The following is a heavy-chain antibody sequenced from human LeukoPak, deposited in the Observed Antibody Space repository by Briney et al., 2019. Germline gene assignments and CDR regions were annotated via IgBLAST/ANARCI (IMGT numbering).Heavy chain of an antibody. D-gene: IGHD2-2*02. CDR2: INPSGGTT. CDR3: ASPAAAISAANAFDI. Sequence: ASVKVSCKASGYTFTNFYIHWVRQAPGQGLEWMGKINPSGGTTSYAQKFQGRVAMTRDTSTSTVFMDLSGLTSEDTAVYYCASPAAAISAANAFDIWGQGTMVTVSS. V-gene: IGHV1-46*01. J-gene: IGHJ3*02. CDR1: GYTFTNFY.